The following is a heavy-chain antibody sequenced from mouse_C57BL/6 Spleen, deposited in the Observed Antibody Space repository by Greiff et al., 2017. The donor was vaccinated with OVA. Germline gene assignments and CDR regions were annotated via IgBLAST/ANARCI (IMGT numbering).Heavy chain of an antibody. J-gene: IGHJ4*01. CDR1: GYTFTSYW. Sequence: QVQLQQSGAELVKPGASVKMSCKASGYTFTSYWMHWVKQRPGQGLEWIGNINPSNGGTNYNEKFKSKATLTVDKSSSTAYMQLSSLTSEDSAVYYCARLGGQLRFYAMDYWGQGTSVTVSS. CDR2: INPSNGGT. D-gene: IGHD3-2*02. CDR3: ARLGGQLRFYAMDY. V-gene: IGHV1-53*01.